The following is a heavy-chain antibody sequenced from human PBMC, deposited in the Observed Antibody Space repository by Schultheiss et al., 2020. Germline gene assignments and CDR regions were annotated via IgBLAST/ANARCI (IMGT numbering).Heavy chain of an antibody. Sequence: GGSLRLSCAASGFTFSDYYMSWIRQAPGKGLEWVSYISSSGSTIYYADSVKGRFTISRDNSKNTLYLQMNSLRAEDTAVYYCARDRGSGGSCYSNWFDPWGQGTLVNVSS. D-gene: IGHD2-15*01. V-gene: IGHV3-11*04. CDR3: ARDRGSGGSCYSNWFDP. CDR1: GFTFSDYY. CDR2: ISSSGSTI. J-gene: IGHJ5*02.